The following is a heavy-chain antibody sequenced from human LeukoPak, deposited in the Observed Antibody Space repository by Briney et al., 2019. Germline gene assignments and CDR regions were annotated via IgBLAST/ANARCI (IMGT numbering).Heavy chain of an antibody. V-gene: IGHV4-4*07. D-gene: IGHD1-26*01. J-gene: IGHJ4*02. Sequence: TPSETLSLTCTVSGGSISSYYWSWIRQPAGKGLEWIGRIYTSGSTNYNPSLKSRVTMSVDTSKNHFSLKLSSVTAADTAVYYCARDRGYSGSYYFDYWGQGTLVTVSS. CDR2: IYTSGST. CDR1: GGSISSYY. CDR3: ARDRGYSGSYYFDY.